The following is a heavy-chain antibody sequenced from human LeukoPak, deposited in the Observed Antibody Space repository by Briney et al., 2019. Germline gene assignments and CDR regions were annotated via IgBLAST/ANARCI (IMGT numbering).Heavy chain of an antibody. Sequence: SETLSLTCVVYGGSFSGYYWSWIRQPPGKGLEWIGEINHSGSTNYNPSLKSRVTISVDTSKNQFSLKLSSVTAADTAVYYCAITRYSQYNWFDPWGQGTLVTVSS. J-gene: IGHJ5*02. CDR2: INHSGST. V-gene: IGHV4-34*01. CDR3: AITRYSQYNWFDP. CDR1: GGSFSGYY. D-gene: IGHD1/OR15-1a*01.